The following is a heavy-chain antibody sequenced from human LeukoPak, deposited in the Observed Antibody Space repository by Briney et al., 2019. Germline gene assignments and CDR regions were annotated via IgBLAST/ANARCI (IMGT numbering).Heavy chain of an antibody. D-gene: IGHD3-22*01. Sequence: PGGSLRLSCAVSGFTVSNNYMSWVRQAPGKGLEWVSVIYSGGSTYYADSVKGRFTISRDNSKNTLYLQMNSLRAEDRAVYYCARDDRRLEYWGQGTLVTVSS. V-gene: IGHV3-66*02. CDR1: GFTVSNNY. CDR3: ARDDRRLEY. J-gene: IGHJ4*02. CDR2: IYSGGST.